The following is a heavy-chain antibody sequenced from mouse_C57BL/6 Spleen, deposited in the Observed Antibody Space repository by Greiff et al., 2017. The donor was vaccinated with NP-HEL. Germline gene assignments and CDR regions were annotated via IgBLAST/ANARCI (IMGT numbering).Heavy chain of an antibody. J-gene: IGHJ2*01. CDR2: IYPGDGDT. CDR1: GYAFSSSW. V-gene: IGHV1-82*01. Sequence: QVQLQQSGPELVKPGASVKISCKASGYAFSSSWMNWVKQRPGKGLEWIGRIYPGDGDTNYNGKFKGKATLTADKSSSTAYMQLSSLTSEDSAVYFCARSYGSSPYYFDYWGQGTTLTVSS. D-gene: IGHD1-1*01. CDR3: ARSYGSSPYYFDY.